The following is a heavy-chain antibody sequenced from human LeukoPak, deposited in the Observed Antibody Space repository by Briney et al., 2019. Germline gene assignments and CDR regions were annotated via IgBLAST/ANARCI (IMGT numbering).Heavy chain of an antibody. CDR2: ISGSGGST. CDR1: GFTFDDYA. V-gene: IGHV3-23*01. CDR3: AKDHNYGDYDHTRNY. D-gene: IGHD4-17*01. Sequence: GGSLRLSCAASGFTFDDYAMHWVRQAPGKGLEWVSAISGSGGSTYYADSVKGRFTISRDNSKNTLYLQMNSLRAEDTAVYYCAKDHNYGDYDHTRNYWGQGTLVTVSS. J-gene: IGHJ4*02.